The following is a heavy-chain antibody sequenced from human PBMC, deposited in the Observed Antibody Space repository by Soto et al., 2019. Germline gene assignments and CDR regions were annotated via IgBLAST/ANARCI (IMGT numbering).Heavy chain of an antibody. V-gene: IGHV3-7*01. D-gene: IGHD6-13*01. CDR2: IKQDGSEK. J-gene: IGHJ6*02. Sequence: EVQLVESGGGLVQPGGSLRLSCAASGFTFSSYWMSWVGQAPGKGLEWVANIKQDGSEKYYVDSVKGRFTISRDNAKNSLYLQMNSLRAEDTAVYYCARCGSSCYYYYYGMDVWGQGTTVTVSS. CDR1: GFTFSSYW. CDR3: ARCGSSCYYYYYGMDV.